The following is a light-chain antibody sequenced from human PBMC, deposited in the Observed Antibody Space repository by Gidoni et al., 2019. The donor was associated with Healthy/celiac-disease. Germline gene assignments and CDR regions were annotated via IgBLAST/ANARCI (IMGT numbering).Light chain of an antibody. CDR3: CSYAGSSTFVV. J-gene: IGLJ2*01. CDR1: IMGVVSYNL. V-gene: IGLV2-23*01. CDR2: EGS. Sequence: LTKPPAASRLPGQSSTNSCPRTIMGVVSYNLVSWYQQHSGDTPKLMIYEGSKRPSVVSNLFSGSKSGNTASLTISGLQAEDEADYYCCSYAGSSTFVVFGGGTKLTVL.